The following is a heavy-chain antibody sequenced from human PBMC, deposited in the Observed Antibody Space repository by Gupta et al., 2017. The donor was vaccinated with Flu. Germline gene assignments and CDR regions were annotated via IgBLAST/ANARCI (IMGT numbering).Heavy chain of an antibody. J-gene: IGHJ4*02. D-gene: IGHD2-15*01. CDR2: IDPSDSYT. V-gene: IGHV5-10-1*01. Sequence: GKGLEWMGRIDPSDSYTNYSPSFQGHVTISADKSISTAYLQWSSLRASDTAMYYCARRQTGYGSGRSCSGFDHWVQGTLVTVSS. CDR3: ARRQTGYGSGRSCSGFDH.